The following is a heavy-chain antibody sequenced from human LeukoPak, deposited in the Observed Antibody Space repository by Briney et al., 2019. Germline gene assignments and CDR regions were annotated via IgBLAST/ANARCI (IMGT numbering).Heavy chain of an antibody. CDR1: GYTFTGYY. CDR3: ARDLWLVPHYYYMDV. J-gene: IGHJ6*03. Sequence: ASVKVSCKASGYTFTGYYMHWVRQAPGQGLEWMGWINPNSGGTNYAQKFQGRVTMTRDTSISTAYMELSRLRSDDTAVYYCARDLWLVPHYYYMDVWGKGTTVTISS. D-gene: IGHD6-19*01. CDR2: INPNSGGT. V-gene: IGHV1-2*02.